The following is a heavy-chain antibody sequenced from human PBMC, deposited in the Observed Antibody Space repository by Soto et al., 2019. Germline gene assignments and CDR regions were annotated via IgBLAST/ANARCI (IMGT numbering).Heavy chain of an antibody. CDR1: GYTFTSYA. CDR3: ARGPTYITGGIDY. Sequence: ASVKVSCKASGYTFTSYAMHWVRQAPGQRLEWMGWINAGNGNTKYSQKFQGRVTITRDTSASTAYMELSSLRSEDTAVYYCARGPTYITGGIDYWGQGTLVTVSS. CDR2: INAGNGNT. J-gene: IGHJ4*02. D-gene: IGHD1-20*01. V-gene: IGHV1-3*01.